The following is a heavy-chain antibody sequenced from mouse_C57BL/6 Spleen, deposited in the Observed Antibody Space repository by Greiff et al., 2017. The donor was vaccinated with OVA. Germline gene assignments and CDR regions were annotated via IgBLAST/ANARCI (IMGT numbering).Heavy chain of an antibody. D-gene: IGHD1-1*01. CDR2: FNPGSGGT. Sequence: VQLQQSGAELVRPGTSVKVSCKASGYAFTNYLIEWVKQRPGQGLEWIGVFNPGSGGTNYNEKFKGKATLTADKSSSTAYMQLRSLTSEDSAVYFCARYGDYGSSYGYFDVWGTGTTVTVSS. V-gene: IGHV1-54*01. CDR3: ARYGDYGSSYGYFDV. J-gene: IGHJ1*03. CDR1: GYAFTNYL.